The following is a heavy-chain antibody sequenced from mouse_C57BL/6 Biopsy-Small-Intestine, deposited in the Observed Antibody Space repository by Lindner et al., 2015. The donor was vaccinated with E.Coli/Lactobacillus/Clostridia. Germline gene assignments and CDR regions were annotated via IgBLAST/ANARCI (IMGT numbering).Heavy chain of an antibody. Sequence: VQLQESGAEVARPGASVKLSCKASGYTFTSYGISWVKQRTGQGLEWIGDIYPRSVNTYYNEKFKAKATLTADKSSSTAFMELRSLTSEDSAVYFCARGWDGYYRYFDVWGTGTTVTVSS. CDR1: GYTFTSYG. CDR2: IYPRSVNT. J-gene: IGHJ1*03. D-gene: IGHD2-3*01. CDR3: ARGWDGYYRYFDV. V-gene: IGHV1-81*01.